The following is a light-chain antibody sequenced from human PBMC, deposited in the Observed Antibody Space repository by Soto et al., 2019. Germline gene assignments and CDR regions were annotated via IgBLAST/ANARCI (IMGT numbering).Light chain of an antibody. CDR2: KAS. Sequence: DIQMTHSPSTLSASVGDRVTITFRASQSISTWLAWYQQKPGKAPKLLIYKASGLESGVPSRFSGSGSGTDFTLTISSLQPDDFATYYCQQYNSYSEAFGQGTKVDIK. V-gene: IGKV1-5*03. CDR3: QQYNSYSEA. J-gene: IGKJ1*01. CDR1: QSISTW.